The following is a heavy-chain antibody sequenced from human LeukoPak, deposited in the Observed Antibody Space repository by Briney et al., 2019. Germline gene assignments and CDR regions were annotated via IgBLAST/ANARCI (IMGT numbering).Heavy chain of an antibody. CDR3: TRDRYDYVWGSYPLDY. Sequence: GGSLRLSCAASGFTFSTYWMTWVRQAPGKGLEWVGFIRSKAYGGTTEYAASVKGIFTISRDDSKSIAYLQMNSLKTEDTAVYYCTRDRYDYVWGSYPLDYWGQGTLVTVSS. J-gene: IGHJ4*02. CDR1: GFTFSTYW. CDR2: IRSKAYGGTT. V-gene: IGHV3-49*04. D-gene: IGHD3-16*02.